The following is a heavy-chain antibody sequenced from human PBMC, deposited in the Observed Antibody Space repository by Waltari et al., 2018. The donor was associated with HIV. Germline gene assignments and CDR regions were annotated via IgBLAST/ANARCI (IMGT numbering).Heavy chain of an antibody. V-gene: IGHV1-46*01. J-gene: IGHJ4*02. Sequence: QVRLXQSGAXXKKPGASXRXXXKXXGXTFTSYYXXXVRQAPGQXLEWMGIINPSGGSITYAQNFQGXVTXTMDTSXSTXYMDLXSXXSEDTAVYYCAXXLYXILTXXLIFXXPFDYWGQXTXVXXSS. CDR3: AXXLYXILTXXLIFXXPFDY. CDR2: INPSGGSI. D-gene: IGHD3-9*01. CDR1: GXTFTSYY.